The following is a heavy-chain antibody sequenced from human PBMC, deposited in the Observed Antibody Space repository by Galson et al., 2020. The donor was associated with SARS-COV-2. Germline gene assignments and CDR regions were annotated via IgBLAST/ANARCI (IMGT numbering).Heavy chain of an antibody. CDR1: GFSLNTSGVG. Sequence: KMSGPTLVKPTQTLTLTCTFSGFSLNTSGVGVGWIRQPPRKALEWLALIFWDNDKWYSPSLKSRLNINNDSSRNQVVLTMTNMDPADTATYYCAHSSGWAVTGHIWLDPWGQGTLVTVSS. J-gene: IGHJ5*02. CDR3: AHSSGWAVTGHIWLDP. D-gene: IGHD1-20*01. V-gene: IGHV2-5*02. CDR2: IFWDNDK.